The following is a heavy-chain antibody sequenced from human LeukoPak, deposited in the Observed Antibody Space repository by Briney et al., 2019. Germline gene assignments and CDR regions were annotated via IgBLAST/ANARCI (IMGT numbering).Heavy chain of an antibody. V-gene: IGHV1-18*01. Sequence: ASVKVSCKASGYTFTSYGISWVRPAPGQGLEWMGWISAYNGNTNYAQKLQGRVTMTTDTSTTTAYMELRSLRSDDTAVYYCARDRDYGDYNTQDLFDYWGQGTLVTVSS. CDR1: GYTFTSYG. CDR2: ISAYNGNT. J-gene: IGHJ4*02. D-gene: IGHD4-17*01. CDR3: ARDRDYGDYNTQDLFDY.